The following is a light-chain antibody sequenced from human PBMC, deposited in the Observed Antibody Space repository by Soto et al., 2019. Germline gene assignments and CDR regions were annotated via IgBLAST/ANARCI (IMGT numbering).Light chain of an antibody. Sequence: DIQMTQSPSSLSASVGDRVTITCRASQGIGIYLAWFQQKAGRAPKSLIYDASSLQSGVPSKFRGSGSGTDFTLTISSLQPEDFATYYCQQYEAYPLTFGGGTRVEIK. CDR3: QQYEAYPLT. J-gene: IGKJ4*01. V-gene: IGKV1-16*02. CDR2: DAS. CDR1: QGIGIY.